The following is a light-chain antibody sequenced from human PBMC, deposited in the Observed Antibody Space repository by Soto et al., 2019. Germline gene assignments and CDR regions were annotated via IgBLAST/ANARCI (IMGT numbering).Light chain of an antibody. Sequence: EIVLTQSPGTLSLSPGERATLSCRASQSVSSSYLAWYQQKPGQAPRLLIYGASSRATGIPDRFSGSGSGKDFTLTISRREPEDFAVYYCQQLKTFGKGTKV. CDR1: QSVSSSY. V-gene: IGKV3-20*01. J-gene: IGKJ1*01. CDR3: QQLKT. CDR2: GAS.